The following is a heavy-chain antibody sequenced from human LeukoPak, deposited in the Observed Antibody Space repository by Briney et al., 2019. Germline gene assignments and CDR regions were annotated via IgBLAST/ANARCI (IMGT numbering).Heavy chain of an antibody. J-gene: IGHJ5*02. Sequence: SETLSLTCTVSGVSIGSSSYYWGWIRQPPGKGLEWIGSIYYSGSTYYNPSLKSRVTISVDTSKNQFSLKLSSVTAADTAVYYCARRVYCSGGSCYPRNWFDPWGQGTLVTVSS. CDR2: IYYSGST. CDR3: ARRVYCSGGSCYPRNWFDP. D-gene: IGHD2-15*01. CDR1: GVSIGSSSYY. V-gene: IGHV4-39*01.